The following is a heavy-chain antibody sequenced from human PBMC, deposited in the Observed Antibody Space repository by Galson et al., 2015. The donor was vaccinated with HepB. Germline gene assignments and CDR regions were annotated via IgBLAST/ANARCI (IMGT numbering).Heavy chain of an antibody. Sequence: SLRLSCAASGFTFSSYNMNWVRQAPGKGLEWVSSISSSSSYIYYADSVKGRFTISRDNAKNSLYLQMNSLRAEDTAVYYCARGLLSGVVVTPTGYWGQGTLVTVSS. J-gene: IGHJ4*02. CDR3: ARGLLSGVVVTPTGY. D-gene: IGHD2-21*02. CDR1: GFTFSSYN. V-gene: IGHV3-21*01. CDR2: ISSSSSYI.